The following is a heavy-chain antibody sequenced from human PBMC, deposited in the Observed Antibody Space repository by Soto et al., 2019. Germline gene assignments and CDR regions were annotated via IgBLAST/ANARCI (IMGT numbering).Heavy chain of an antibody. J-gene: IGHJ6*02. CDR2: IYPGDSDT. D-gene: IGHD6-19*01. CDR3: ARHRYNSGPTDNDMDV. V-gene: IGHV5-51*01. CDR1: GYDLATYW. Sequence: GEFLKISCKGSGYDLATYWIGWVRQMPGKGLEWMGIIYPGDSDTKYSPSFQGQVTISVDKSISTAYLQWSSLTASDTAMYYCARHRYNSGPTDNDMDVWGQGTTVTVSS.